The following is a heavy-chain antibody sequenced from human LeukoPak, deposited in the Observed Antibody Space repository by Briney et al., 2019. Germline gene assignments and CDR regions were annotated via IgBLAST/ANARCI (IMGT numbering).Heavy chain of an antibody. Sequence: ASVKVSCKASGYTFTGYYMHWVRQAPGQGLEWMGWISAYNGNTNYAQKLQGRVTMTTDTSTSTAYMELRSLRSDDTAVYYCARAGIAAAGTDYWGQGTLVTVSS. D-gene: IGHD6-13*01. V-gene: IGHV1-18*04. CDR1: GYTFTGYY. CDR2: ISAYNGNT. J-gene: IGHJ4*02. CDR3: ARAGIAAAGTDY.